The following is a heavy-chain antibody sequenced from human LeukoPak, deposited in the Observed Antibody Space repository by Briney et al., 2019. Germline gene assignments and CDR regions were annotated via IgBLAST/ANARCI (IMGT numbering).Heavy chain of an antibody. Sequence: PGGSLRLSCAASGFTFSSNYMSWVRQAPGKGLEWVSVIYGGGTTYYADSVKGRFTISRDNSKNTLYLQMNTLTAEDTAVYYCARAIQFGGYLDFWGQGTLVTVSS. CDR1: GFTFSSNY. D-gene: IGHD2-15*01. CDR3: ARAIQFGGYLDF. J-gene: IGHJ4*02. CDR2: IYGGGTT. V-gene: IGHV3-53*01.